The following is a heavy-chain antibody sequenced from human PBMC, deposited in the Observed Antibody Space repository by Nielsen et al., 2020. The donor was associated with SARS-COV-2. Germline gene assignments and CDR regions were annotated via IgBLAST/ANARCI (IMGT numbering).Heavy chain of an antibody. V-gene: IGHV5-51*01. CDR3: ARQRGDLSYDSSHDAFDI. Sequence: GESLKISCKTSGYTFSTYWIGWVRQMPGQGLEWMGIIYPGDSDTRYSPSFQGQVTFSVDKSITTAYLQWSSLKASDTAMYYCARQRGDLSYDSSHDAFDIWGQGTAVTVSS. CDR2: IYPGDSDT. CDR1: GYTFSTYW. J-gene: IGHJ3*02. D-gene: IGHD1-26*01.